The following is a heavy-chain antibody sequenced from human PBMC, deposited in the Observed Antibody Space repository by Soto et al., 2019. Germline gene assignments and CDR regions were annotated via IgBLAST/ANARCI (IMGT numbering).Heavy chain of an antibody. CDR3: PVASVITQEALA. Sequence: QVHLQESGPGLVKPSATLSLTCSVSGGSISSDAYLWSWVRQHPGKGLEWIGYIYYSGKTYFNPSRRSRLAISMNTSKIYLSLEWTSITAADTAVYYCPVASVITQEALAWGQGTLVTVSS. CDR2: IYYSGKT. V-gene: IGHV4-31*03. J-gene: IGHJ3*01. CDR1: GGSISSDAYL. D-gene: IGHD4-17*01.